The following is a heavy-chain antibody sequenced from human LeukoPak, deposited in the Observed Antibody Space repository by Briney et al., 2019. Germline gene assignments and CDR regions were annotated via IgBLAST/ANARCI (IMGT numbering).Heavy chain of an antibody. CDR1: GFTFSRYS. D-gene: IGHD2-15*01. CDR2: ISSSSSYI. Sequence: GGSLRLSCSASGFTFSRYSMNWVRQAPGKGLEWVSSISSSSSYIYYADSVKGRFTISRDNAKNSLYLQMNSMRAEDTAVYYCARWGCSGGSCYSNYFDYWGQGTLVTVSS. V-gene: IGHV3-21*01. J-gene: IGHJ4*02. CDR3: ARWGCSGGSCYSNYFDY.